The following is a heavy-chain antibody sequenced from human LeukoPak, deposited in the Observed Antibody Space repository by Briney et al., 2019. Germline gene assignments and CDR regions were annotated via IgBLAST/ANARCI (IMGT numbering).Heavy chain of an antibody. CDR3: AKDRGRYSSSWNYFDY. V-gene: IGHV3-23*01. J-gene: IGHJ4*02. D-gene: IGHD6-13*01. CDR1: GFTFSSYA. CDR2: ISGSSGST. Sequence: GGSLRLSCAASGFTFSSYAMSWVRQAPGKGLEWVSAISGSSGSTYYADSVKGRFTISRDNSKNTLYLQMNSLRAEDTAVYYCAKDRGRYSSSWNYFDYWGQGTLVTVSS.